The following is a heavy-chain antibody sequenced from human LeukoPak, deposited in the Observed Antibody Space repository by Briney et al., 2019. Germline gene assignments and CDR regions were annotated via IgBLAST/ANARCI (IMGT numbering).Heavy chain of an antibody. CDR1: GYTFTSYD. CDR3: ASKQWLDYYYYYGMDV. J-gene: IGHJ6*02. D-gene: IGHD6-19*01. V-gene: IGHV1-69*04. CDR2: IIPILGIA. Sequence: ASVKVSCKASGYTFTSYDINWVRQATGQGLEWMGRIIPILGIANYAQKFQGRVTITADKSTSTAYMELSSLRSEDTAVYYCASKQWLDYYYYYGMDVWGQGTTVTVSS.